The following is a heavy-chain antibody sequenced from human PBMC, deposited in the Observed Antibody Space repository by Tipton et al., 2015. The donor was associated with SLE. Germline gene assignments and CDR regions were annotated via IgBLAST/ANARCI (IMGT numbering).Heavy chain of an antibody. CDR3: AKDFEVRGVIDAFDI. D-gene: IGHD3-10*01. CDR1: GFTFSSYA. V-gene: IGHV3-23*01. CDR2: ISGSGGST. Sequence: GSLRLSCAASGFTFSSYAMSWVRQAPGKGLEWVSAISGSGGSTYYADSVKGRFTISRDNSKNTLYPQMNSLRAEDTAVYYCAKDFEVRGVIDAFDIWGQGTMVTVSS. J-gene: IGHJ3*02.